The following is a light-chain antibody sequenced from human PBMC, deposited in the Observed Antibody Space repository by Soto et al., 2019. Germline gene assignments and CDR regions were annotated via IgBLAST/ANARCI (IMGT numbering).Light chain of an antibody. CDR3: QQYGSSPWT. V-gene: IGKV3-20*01. CDR2: AAS. Sequence: EIVLTQSPGTLSLSPGERATLSCRASQSVSVNSLAWYQQKGGQAPRLLIYAASTRATGVPDRFSGSGSGTDFALTISRLETEDFAVYYCQQYGSSPWTFGQGTKVDIK. J-gene: IGKJ1*01. CDR1: QSVSVNS.